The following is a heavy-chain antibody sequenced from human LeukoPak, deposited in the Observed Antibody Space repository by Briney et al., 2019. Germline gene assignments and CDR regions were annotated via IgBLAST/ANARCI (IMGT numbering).Heavy chain of an antibody. D-gene: IGHD3-22*01. CDR2: ISSSGSTI. V-gene: IGHV3-48*04. CDR3: ARDFHSSGYYTTFDY. CDR1: GFTFSSYS. J-gene: IGHJ4*02. Sequence: PGGSLRLSCAASGFTFSSYSMNWVRQAPGKGLEWVSYISSSGSTIYYADSVKGRFTISRDNAKNSLYLQMNSLRAEDTAVYYCARDFHSSGYYTTFDYWGQGTLVTVSS.